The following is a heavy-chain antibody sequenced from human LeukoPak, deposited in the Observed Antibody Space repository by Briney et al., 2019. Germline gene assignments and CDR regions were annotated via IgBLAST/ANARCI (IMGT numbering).Heavy chain of an antibody. CDR1: GGTFSSYA. CDR2: IIPIFGTA. J-gene: IGHJ4*02. CDR3: AREESGYSYGTFDY. V-gene: IGHV1-69*06. Sequence: SVKVSCKASGGTFSSYAISWERQAPGQGLEWMGGIIPIFGTANYAQKFQGRVTITADKSTSTAYMELSSLRSEDTAVYYCAREESGYSYGTFDYWGQGTLVTVSS. D-gene: IGHD5-18*01.